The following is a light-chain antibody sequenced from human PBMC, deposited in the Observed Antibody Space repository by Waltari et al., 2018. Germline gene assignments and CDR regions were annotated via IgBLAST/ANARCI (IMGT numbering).Light chain of an antibody. CDR2: GAS. J-gene: IGKJ1*01. V-gene: IGKV3-20*01. CDR3: QQYSASTGT. CDR1: QTLNSKY. Sequence: EIVLTLSPGTMSLSPGDRATLSCRASQTLNSKYLAWYQQKPGQAPRLLIHGASSRAIGIPDRFSGSGSGTDFTLTITRLQPEDSGVYYCQQYSASTGTFGQGTKVEIK.